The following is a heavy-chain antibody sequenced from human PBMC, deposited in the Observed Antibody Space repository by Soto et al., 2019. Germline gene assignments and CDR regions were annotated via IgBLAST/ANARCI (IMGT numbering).Heavy chain of an antibody. Sequence: SETLSLTCTVSGGSISSYYWSWIRQPPGKGLEWIGYIYYSGSTNYNPSLKSRVTISVDTSKNQFSLKLSSVTAADTAVYYCGRGGTAMVTYAFDIWGQGTMVTVSS. CDR3: GRGGTAMVTYAFDI. D-gene: IGHD5-18*01. CDR1: GGSISSYY. J-gene: IGHJ3*02. V-gene: IGHV4-59*01. CDR2: IYYSGST.